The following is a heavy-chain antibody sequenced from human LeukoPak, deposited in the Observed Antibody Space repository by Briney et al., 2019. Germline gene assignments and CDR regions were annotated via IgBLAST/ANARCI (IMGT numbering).Heavy chain of an antibody. Sequence: GGSLRLSCAASGFTFSSISMNWVRQAPGKGLEWVSYISSSSSTIYYADSVKGRFTISRDNAKNSLYLQMNSLRDEDTVVYYCARSGYYGLGSYLSRPFDYWGQGTLVTVSS. D-gene: IGHD3-10*01. CDR3: ARSGYYGLGSYLSRPFDY. J-gene: IGHJ4*02. CDR1: GFTFSSIS. CDR2: ISSSSSTI. V-gene: IGHV3-48*02.